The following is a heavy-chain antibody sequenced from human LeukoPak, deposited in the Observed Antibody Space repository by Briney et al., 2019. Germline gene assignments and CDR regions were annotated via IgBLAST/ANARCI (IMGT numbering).Heavy chain of an antibody. J-gene: IGHJ4*02. CDR1: GYTFTSYG. V-gene: IGHV1-18*01. CDR2: ISTYNGNT. D-gene: IGHD7-27*01. Sequence: ASVKVSCKASGYTFTSYGISWVRQAPGQGLEWLGWISTYNGNTHYAQKLQGRVAMTTDTSTTTAYMELRSLRSDDTAVYYCARDYRTGFDYWGQGTLVTVSS. CDR3: ARDYRTGFDY.